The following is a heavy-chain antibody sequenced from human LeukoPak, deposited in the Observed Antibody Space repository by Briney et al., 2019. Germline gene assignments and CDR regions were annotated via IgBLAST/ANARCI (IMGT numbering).Heavy chain of an antibody. V-gene: IGHV4-38-2*01. Sequence: SETLSLTCAVSGYSINSGYYWGWIRQPPGKGLEWIGSIYHSGSTYYNPSLKSRVTISVDTSKNQFSLKLSSVTAADTAVYYCAYTDMVRGAPPAFDIWGQGTMVTVSS. CDR3: AYTDMVRGAPPAFDI. CDR2: IYHSGST. J-gene: IGHJ3*02. CDR1: GYSINSGYY. D-gene: IGHD3-10*01.